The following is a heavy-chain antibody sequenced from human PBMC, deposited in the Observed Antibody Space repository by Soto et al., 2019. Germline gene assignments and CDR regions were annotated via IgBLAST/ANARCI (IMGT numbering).Heavy chain of an antibody. V-gene: IGHV3-33*01. CDR3: ARTASTEEVRGAFDY. Sequence: QVQLVESGGGVVQPGRSLRLSCAASGFTFSSYGMHWVRQAPGKGLEWVAVIWYDGSNKYYADSVKGRFTISRDNSKNTLYLQMNSLRAEDTAVYYCARTASTEEVRGAFDYWGQGTLVTVSS. D-gene: IGHD5-18*01. CDR1: GFTFSSYG. CDR2: IWYDGSNK. J-gene: IGHJ4*02.